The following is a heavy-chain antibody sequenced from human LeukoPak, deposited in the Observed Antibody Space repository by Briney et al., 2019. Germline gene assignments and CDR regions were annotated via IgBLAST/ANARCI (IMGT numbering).Heavy chain of an antibody. CDR2: INPSGGST. D-gene: IGHD6-13*01. V-gene: IGHV1-46*01. Sequence: ASVKVSCKASGYTFTSYYMHWVRQAPGQGLEWMGIINPSGGSTSYAQKFQGRVTMTRDMSTSTVYMELSSLRSEDTAVYYCARDRTALRIAAAGTAGFDPWGQGTLVTVSS. J-gene: IGHJ5*02. CDR3: ARDRTALRIAAAGTAGFDP. CDR1: GYTFTSYY.